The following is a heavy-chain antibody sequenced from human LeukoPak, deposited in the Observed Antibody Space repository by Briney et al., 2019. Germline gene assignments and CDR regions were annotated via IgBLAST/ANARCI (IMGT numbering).Heavy chain of an antibody. CDR3: ARNFYASSGYYLDDFYFDF. J-gene: IGHJ4*02. D-gene: IGHD3-22*01. V-gene: IGHV4-39*07. CDR1: GASIISDTYN. CDR2: TYYRGST. Sequence: KPSETLSLTCTVSGASIISDTYNWGWFRQPPGKGLEGIGRTYYRGSTYYSPSLKSRVTMSVDTSTNQFSLKLISVTAADTALYYCARNFYASSGYYLDDFYFDFWGQGTLVTVSS.